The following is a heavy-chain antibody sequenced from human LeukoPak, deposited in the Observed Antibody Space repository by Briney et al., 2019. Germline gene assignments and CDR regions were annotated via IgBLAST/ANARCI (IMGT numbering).Heavy chain of an antibody. V-gene: IGHV1-46*01. J-gene: IGHJ4*02. Sequence: ASVTVSCKASGYTFTSYYMHWVRQAPGQGLEWMGIINPSGGSTSYAQKFQGRVTMTRDTSTSTVYMELSSLRSEDTAVYYCARAGDGDYVWGSYRLDYWGQGTLVTVSS. CDR1: GYTFTSYY. CDR3: ARAGDGDYVWGSYRLDY. CDR2: INPSGGST. D-gene: IGHD3-16*02.